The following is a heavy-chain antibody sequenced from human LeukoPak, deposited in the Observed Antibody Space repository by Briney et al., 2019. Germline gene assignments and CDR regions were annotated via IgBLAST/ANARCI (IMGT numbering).Heavy chain of an antibody. CDR1: GYTFTSYG. V-gene: IGHV1-18*01. CDR2: ISAYNGNT. J-gene: IGHJ4*02. CDR3: ARALNDYVWGSYRPYYFDY. D-gene: IGHD3-16*02. Sequence: ASVKVSCKASGYTFTSYGISWVRQAPGQGLEWMGWISAYNGNTNYAQKLQGRVTMTTDTSTSTAYMELRSLRSDDTAVYYCARALNDYVWGSYRPYYFDYWGQGTLVTVSS.